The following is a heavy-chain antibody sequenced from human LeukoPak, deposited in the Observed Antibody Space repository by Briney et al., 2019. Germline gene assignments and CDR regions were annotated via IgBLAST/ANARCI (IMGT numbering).Heavy chain of an antibody. Sequence: PGGSLRLSCAASGFTVSSNYMSWVRQAPGKGLEWVSVIYSCGSTYYADSVKGRFTISRDNSKNTLYLQMNSLRAEDTAVYYCAREGRGVIWNVWGKGTTVTVSS. D-gene: IGHD3-10*01. CDR3: AREGRGVIWNV. V-gene: IGHV3-66*01. CDR1: GFTVSSNY. J-gene: IGHJ6*04. CDR2: IYSCGST.